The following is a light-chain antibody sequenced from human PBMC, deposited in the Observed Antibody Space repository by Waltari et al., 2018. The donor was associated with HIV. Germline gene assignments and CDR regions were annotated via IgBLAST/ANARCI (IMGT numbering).Light chain of an antibody. CDR2: EVN. CDR1: SSDVGAYNY. Sequence: QSVLTQPPSASGSRGQSVTISCTGTSSDVGAYNYVSWYQQYPGMAPKLIIYEVNKRPSGVPDRFSGSKSGNTASLTVSGLQAEDEADFYCSSYAGSAVVFGGGTKLTVL. CDR3: SSYAGSAVV. J-gene: IGLJ2*01. V-gene: IGLV2-8*01.